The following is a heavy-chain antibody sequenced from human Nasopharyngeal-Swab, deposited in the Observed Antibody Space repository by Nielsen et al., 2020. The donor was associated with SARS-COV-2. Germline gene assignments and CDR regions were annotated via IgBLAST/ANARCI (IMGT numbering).Heavy chain of an antibody. J-gene: IGHJ4*02. Sequence: VRQAPGKGLEWVSAISGSGGSTYYADSVKGRFTISRGNSKNTLYLQMNSLRAEDTAVYYCAKDSTKGGYDFWSGYYVSEYWGQGTLVTVSS. CDR3: AKDSTKGGYDFWSGYYVSEY. D-gene: IGHD3-3*01. CDR2: ISGSGGST. V-gene: IGHV3-23*01.